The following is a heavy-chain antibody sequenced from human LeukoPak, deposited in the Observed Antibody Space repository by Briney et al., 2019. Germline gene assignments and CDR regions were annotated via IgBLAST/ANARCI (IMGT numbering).Heavy chain of an antibody. V-gene: IGHV3-9*01. CDR1: GFTFDAYA. D-gene: IGHD6-6*01. J-gene: IGHJ4*02. CDR2: ISWNGGGM. Sequence: GGSLRLSCAASGFTFDAYAMHWVRQAPGKGLEWVSGISWNGGGMGYAVSVKGRFTISRDNAQNSLYLQMNSLRDEDTALYYCAKDITGGRSSPYFDSWGQGTLVTVSS. CDR3: AKDITGGRSSPYFDS.